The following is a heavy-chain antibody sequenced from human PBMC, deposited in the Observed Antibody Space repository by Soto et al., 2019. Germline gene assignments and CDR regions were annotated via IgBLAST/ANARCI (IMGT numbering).Heavy chain of an antibody. CDR2: ISWNSGSI. Sequence: EVQLVESGGGLVQPGRSLRLSCAASGFTFDDYAMHWVRQAPGKGLEWVSGISWNSGSIGYADSVKGRFTISRDNAKNSLYLQMNSLRAEDTALYYCAKDSRGILVPAAMENAFDIWGQGTMVTVSS. J-gene: IGHJ3*02. D-gene: IGHD2-2*01. V-gene: IGHV3-9*01. CDR1: GFTFDDYA. CDR3: AKDSRGILVPAAMENAFDI.